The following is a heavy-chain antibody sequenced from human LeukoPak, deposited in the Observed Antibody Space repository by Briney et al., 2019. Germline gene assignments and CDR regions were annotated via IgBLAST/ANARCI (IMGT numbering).Heavy chain of an antibody. J-gene: IGHJ4*02. D-gene: IGHD2-21*02. CDR2: IYYTGIT. Sequence: SETLSLTCTVSGGSFNSGSYYWSWIRQHPGKGLEWIGYIYYTGITNYNPSLKSRVTISVDTSKNQFSLNLNSVTAADPAVYYCGPSQWGSDCYLGGDYWGQGTLVSVSS. CDR3: GPSQWGSDCYLGGDY. V-gene: IGHV4-61*01. CDR1: GGSFNSGSYY.